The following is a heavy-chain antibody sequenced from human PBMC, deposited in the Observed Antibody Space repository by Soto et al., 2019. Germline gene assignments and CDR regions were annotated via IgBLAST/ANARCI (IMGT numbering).Heavy chain of an antibody. J-gene: IGHJ4*02. Sequence: GASVKVSCKASGYTFTSDCISWVRQAPGQGLEWMGWIGAYNGNTNYAQKLQGRVTMTTDTSTSTAYMELRSLRSDDTAVYYCARDLHGDPYYWGQGTLVTVSS. CDR1: GYTFTSDC. CDR3: ARDLHGDPYY. V-gene: IGHV1-18*01. D-gene: IGHD4-17*01. CDR2: IGAYNGNT.